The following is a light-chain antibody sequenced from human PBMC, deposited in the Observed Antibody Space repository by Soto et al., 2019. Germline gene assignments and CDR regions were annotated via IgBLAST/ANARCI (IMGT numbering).Light chain of an antibody. J-gene: IGLJ2*01. CDR2: DNS. Sequence: QSVLTQPPSVSGAPGQRVTISCTGSSSNIGAGYDVHWYQQLPGTAPKLLIYDNSNRPSGVPDRFSGSKSGTSASLAITGLQAEDEADYYCQSSDSSLRGPVVFGGGTQLTVL. CDR3: QSSDSSLRGPVV. V-gene: IGLV1-40*01. CDR1: SSNIGAGYD.